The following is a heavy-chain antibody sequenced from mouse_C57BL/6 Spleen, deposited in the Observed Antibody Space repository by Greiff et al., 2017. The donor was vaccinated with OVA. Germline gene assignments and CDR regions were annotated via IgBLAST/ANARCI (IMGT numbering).Heavy chain of an antibody. CDR1: GFTFSDYY. D-gene: IGHD2-10*01. V-gene: IGHV5-12*01. J-gene: IGHJ2*01. CDR3: ARHGLLDY. Sequence: EVNVVESGGGLVQPGGSLKLSCAASGFTFSDYYMYWVRQTPEKRLEWVAYISNGGGSTYYPDTVKGRFTISRDNAKNTLYLQMSRLKSEDTAMYYCARHGLLDYWGQGTTLTVSS. CDR2: ISNGGGST.